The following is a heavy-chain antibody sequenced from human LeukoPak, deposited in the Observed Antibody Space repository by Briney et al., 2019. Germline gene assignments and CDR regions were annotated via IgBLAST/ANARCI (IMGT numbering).Heavy chain of an antibody. V-gene: IGHV3-7*03. CDR1: GFTFSTYW. CDR3: AREISSGYYYFDY. CDR2: INQDGSEK. Sequence: GGSLKLSCAASGFTFSTYWMSWVRQAPGKGLEWVANINQDGSEKYYVDSVKGRFTISGDNAKNSLYLQMNSLRAEDTAVYYCAREISSGYYYFDYWGQGTLAAVFS. J-gene: IGHJ4*02. D-gene: IGHD3-22*01.